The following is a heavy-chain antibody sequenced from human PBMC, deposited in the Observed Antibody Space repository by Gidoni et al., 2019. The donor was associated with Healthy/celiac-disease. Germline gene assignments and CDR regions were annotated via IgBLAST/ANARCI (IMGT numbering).Heavy chain of an antibody. D-gene: IGHD2-2*01. CDR3: ATSLCSTSCFAAVDY. CDR2: IYYSGST. J-gene: IGHJ4*02. Sequence: QLQLQESGPGLVKPSETLSLTCTVSGGSISSSSYYWGWIRQPPGKGLEWIGSIYYSGSTYYNPSLKRRVTISVDTSKNQFSLKLSSVTAADTAVYYCATSLCSTSCFAAVDYWGQGTLVTVSS. V-gene: IGHV4-39*01. CDR1: GGSISSSSYY.